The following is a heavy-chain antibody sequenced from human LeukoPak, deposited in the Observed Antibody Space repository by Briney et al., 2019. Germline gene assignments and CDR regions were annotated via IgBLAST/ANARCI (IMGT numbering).Heavy chain of an antibody. J-gene: IGHJ3*02. Sequence: PGRSLRLSCAASGFTFDDYAMHWVRQAPGKGLEWVSGISWNSGSIGYADSVKGRFTISRDNAKNSLYLQMNSLRAEDMALYYCAKAGSILWWSDASDIWGQGTMVTVSS. CDR1: GFTFDDYA. V-gene: IGHV3-9*03. CDR3: AKAGSILWWSDASDI. CDR2: ISWNSGSI. D-gene: IGHD2-21*01.